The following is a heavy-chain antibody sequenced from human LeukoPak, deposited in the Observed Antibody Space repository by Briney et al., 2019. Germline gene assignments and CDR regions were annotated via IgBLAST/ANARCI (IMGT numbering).Heavy chain of an antibody. CDR1: GGSISSYY. CDR3: ARGIAVAGLFDY. Sequence: SETLSLTCTVSGGSISSYYWSWIRQPPGKGLEWIGYIYYSGSTNYNPSLKSRVTMSVDTSKNQFSLKLSSVTAADTAVYYCARGIAVAGLFDYWGQGTLVTVSS. CDR2: IYYSGST. D-gene: IGHD6-19*01. J-gene: IGHJ4*02. V-gene: IGHV4-59*12.